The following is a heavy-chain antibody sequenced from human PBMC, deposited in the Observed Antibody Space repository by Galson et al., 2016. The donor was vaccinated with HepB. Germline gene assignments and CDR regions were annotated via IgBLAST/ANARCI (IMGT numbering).Heavy chain of an antibody. CDR2: INTDGNKI. CDR1: GFNIRSYW. Sequence: SLRLSCAGHGFNIRSYWMHWVRQVPGRRPVWVARINTDGNKIAYADSVKGRFIISRDNTKNTLYLQANRLRVEDTAVYYCVRDLPGTYYYGMDVWGKGTTVIVSS. J-gene: IGHJ6*04. D-gene: IGHD2-21*01. CDR3: VRDLPGTYYYGMDV. V-gene: IGHV3-74*03.